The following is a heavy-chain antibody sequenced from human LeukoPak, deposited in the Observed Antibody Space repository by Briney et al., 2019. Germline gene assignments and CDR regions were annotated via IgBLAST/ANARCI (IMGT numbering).Heavy chain of an antibody. CDR1: GFTFSSYA. J-gene: IGHJ4*02. CDR3: ARDHQWTIATSWFADN. V-gene: IGHV3-23*01. Sequence: GGSLRLSCAASGFTFSSYAMNWIRQAPGKGLEWVSAISGSDGTTYYADSVKGRFTISRDNSKNTLYLQMNSLRIDDTAVYYCARDHQWTIATSWFADNWGQGTLVTVSS. CDR2: ISGSDGTT. D-gene: IGHD2-2*01.